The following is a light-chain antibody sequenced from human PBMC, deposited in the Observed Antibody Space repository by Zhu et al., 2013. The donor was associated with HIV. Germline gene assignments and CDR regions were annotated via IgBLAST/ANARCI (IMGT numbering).Light chain of an antibody. V-gene: IGKV3-20*01. CDR3: QHFERPHRYT. CDR1: QRVSGNY. Sequence: EIVLTQSPGTLSLSPGEGATLSCRASQRVSGNYLAWYQQKPGQAPRLLISGTLNRATGIPDRFSGRGFGTDFTLTISRLEPEDFVVYYCQHFERPHRYTFGQGTKVEIK. J-gene: IGKJ2*01. CDR2: GTL.